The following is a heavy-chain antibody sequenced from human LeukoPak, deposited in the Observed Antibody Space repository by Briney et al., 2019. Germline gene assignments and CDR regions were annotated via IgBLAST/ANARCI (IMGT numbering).Heavy chain of an antibody. CDR3: ARDVYCGGDCYYDY. Sequence: GGSLRLSCAASGFIVSSNYMSWVRQAPGKGLEWVSVIYSGGDTYYADSVKGRFTISRDNSKNTLYLQMNSLRAEDTAVYYCARDVYCGGDCYYDYWGQGTLVTVSS. J-gene: IGHJ4*02. D-gene: IGHD2-21*02. CDR2: IYSGGDT. V-gene: IGHV3-53*01. CDR1: GFIVSSNY.